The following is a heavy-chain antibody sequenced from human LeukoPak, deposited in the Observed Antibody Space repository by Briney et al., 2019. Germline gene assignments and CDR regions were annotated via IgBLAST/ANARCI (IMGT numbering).Heavy chain of an antibody. CDR3: VRLWDSSGFFGY. CDR2: IQKDGSEK. CDR1: GFTFSNYW. D-gene: IGHD3-22*01. V-gene: IGHV3-7*01. Sequence: GGSLTLSCVASGFTFSNYWMSWVRQAPGKGLEWVANIQKDGSEKHYVASVEGRFTISRDNAENSLFLQLNSLRVGDTAVYYCVRLWDSSGFFGYWGQGALVTVSS. J-gene: IGHJ4*02.